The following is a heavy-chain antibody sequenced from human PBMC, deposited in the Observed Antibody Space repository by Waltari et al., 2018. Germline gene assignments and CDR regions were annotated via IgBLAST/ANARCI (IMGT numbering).Heavy chain of an antibody. J-gene: IGHJ4*02. Sequence: QVQLVESGGGVVQPGRSRRPSCAASGFRFSRHARHWVLQAPGKGLEWVAVISYDGRNKYYADSVKGRFTISRDNSKNTLYLQMNSLRAEDTAVYYCARDGPYSSGWLFDYWGQGTLVTVSS. CDR1: GFRFSRHA. CDR2: ISYDGRNK. V-gene: IGHV3-30*04. CDR3: ARDGPYSSGWLFDY. D-gene: IGHD6-19*01.